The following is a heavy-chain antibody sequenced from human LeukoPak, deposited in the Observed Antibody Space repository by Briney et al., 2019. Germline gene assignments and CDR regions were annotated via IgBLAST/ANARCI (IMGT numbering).Heavy chain of an antibody. Sequence: SETLSLTCTVSGGSISSYYWSWIRQPAGKGLEWIGRIYTSGSTNYNPSLKSRVTISVDTSKTQFSLRLSSVTAADTAVYYCARVSLVRGAPDYYFDYWGQGTLVTVSS. D-gene: IGHD3-10*01. J-gene: IGHJ4*02. CDR2: IYTSGST. CDR3: ARVSLVRGAPDYYFDY. V-gene: IGHV4-4*07. CDR1: GGSISSYY.